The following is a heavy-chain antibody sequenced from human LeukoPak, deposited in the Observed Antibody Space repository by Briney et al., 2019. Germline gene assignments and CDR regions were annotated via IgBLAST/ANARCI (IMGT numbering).Heavy chain of an antibody. CDR3: ARHKSYGYVGPIDY. CDR1: GGSISSGDYY. CDR2: IYYSGST. D-gene: IGHD5-18*01. Sequence: SQTLSLTCTVSGGSISSGDYYWSWIRQPPGKGLEWIGYIYYSGSTYYNPSLKSRVTISVDTSKNQFSLKLSSVTAADTAVYYCARHKSYGYVGPIDYWGQGTLVTVSS. J-gene: IGHJ4*02. V-gene: IGHV4-30-4*01.